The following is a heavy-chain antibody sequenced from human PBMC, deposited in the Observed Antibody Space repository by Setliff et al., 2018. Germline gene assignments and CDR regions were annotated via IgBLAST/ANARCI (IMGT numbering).Heavy chain of an antibody. V-gene: IGHV3-23*01. Sequence: GGSLRLSCAASGFTFSSYAMSWVRQAPGKGLEWVSAISGSGGSTYYADSVKGRFNISRDNSRNTLYLQMSSLRAEDTAVYYCAKDRYSYGSYYFDYWGQGALVTVSS. CDR2: ISGSGGST. CDR1: GFTFSSYA. D-gene: IGHD5-18*01. CDR3: AKDRYSYGSYYFDY. J-gene: IGHJ4*02.